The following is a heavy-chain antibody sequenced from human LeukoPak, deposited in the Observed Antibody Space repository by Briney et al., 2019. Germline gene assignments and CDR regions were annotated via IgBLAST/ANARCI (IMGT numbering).Heavy chain of an antibody. CDR1: GASISSRNY. Sequence: NPSETLSLTCAVSGASISSRNYWGWIRQPPGKGLEWIGTFSNGATYYTPSLKSRVTISIDTSRNEFSLKLSSVTAADTAVYYCARGLRVRRRGGSSANHNAFDIWGQGTMVTVSS. CDR2: FSNGAT. CDR3: ARGLRVRRRGGSSANHNAFDI. V-gene: IGHV4-38-2*01. J-gene: IGHJ3*02. D-gene: IGHD1-26*01.